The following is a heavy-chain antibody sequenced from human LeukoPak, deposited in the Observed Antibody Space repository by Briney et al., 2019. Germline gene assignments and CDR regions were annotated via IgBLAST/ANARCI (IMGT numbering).Heavy chain of an antibody. CDR2: IYYGGST. Sequence: SATLSLTCTVSGGSISSYCWTWIRQPPGKGLEWIVYIYYGGSTHYNPALKSRVTISVDTSNNEFSLELSSVPAADTAVYYCARRTGTTVWDDAFDIWGQGTMVTVSS. CDR1: GGSISSYC. CDR3: ARRTGTTVWDDAFDI. J-gene: IGHJ3*02. V-gene: IGHV4-59*08. D-gene: IGHD1-7*01.